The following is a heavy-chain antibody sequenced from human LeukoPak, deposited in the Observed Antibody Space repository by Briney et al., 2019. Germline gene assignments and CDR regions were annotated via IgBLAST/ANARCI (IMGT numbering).Heavy chain of an antibody. CDR2: ISGSGGST. V-gene: IGHV3-23*01. D-gene: IGHD6-13*01. Sequence: GGSLRLSCAASGFTFSSYAMSWVRQAPGKGLEWVSGISGSGGSTYYADSVKGRFTISRDDSRNTPYLQMNSPRAEDTAVYYCAILPGYSSGWYEVNYWGQGTLVTVSS. CDR1: GFTFSSYA. CDR3: AILPGYSSGWYEVNY. J-gene: IGHJ4*02.